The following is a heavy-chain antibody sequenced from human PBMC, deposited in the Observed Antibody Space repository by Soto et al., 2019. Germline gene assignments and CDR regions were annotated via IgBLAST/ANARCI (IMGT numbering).Heavy chain of an antibody. Sequence: ASVKVSCKASGCTFSSYAISWVGQAPGQGLEWMGGIIPIFGTANYAQKFQGRVTITADKSTSTAYMELSSLRSEDTAVYYCARECRDGYKFTPGQYYFEYLGQGTLCSVSS. D-gene: IGHD5-12*01. CDR2: IIPIFGTA. J-gene: IGHJ4*02. CDR1: GCTFSSYA. V-gene: IGHV1-69*06. CDR3: ARECRDGYKFTPGQYYFEY.